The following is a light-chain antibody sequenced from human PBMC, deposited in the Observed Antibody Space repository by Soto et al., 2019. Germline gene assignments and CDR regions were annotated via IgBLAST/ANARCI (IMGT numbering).Light chain of an antibody. J-gene: IGKJ1*01. Sequence: EVVLTQSPGTLSLSPGERATLSCGASRSVSSSYLDWYQQKPGQAPRLLIYGASSRATGIPDRFGGSESGTDFTLTISRLQPEDFAVYYCQQYGSSGWTFGQGTKVEIK. CDR1: RSVSSSY. V-gene: IGKV3-20*01. CDR2: GAS. CDR3: QQYGSSGWT.